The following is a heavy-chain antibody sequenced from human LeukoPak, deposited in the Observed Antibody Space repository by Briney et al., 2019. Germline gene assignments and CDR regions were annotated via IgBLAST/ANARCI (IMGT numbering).Heavy chain of an antibody. D-gene: IGHD6-19*01. CDR2: IKQDGSEK. Sequence: PGGSLRLSCAASGFTFSSYWMSWVRQAPGKGLEWVANIKQDGSEKYYVDSVKGRFTISRDNAKNSLYLQMNSLRAEDTAVYYCARDGGWFGAVEFDYWGQGTLVTVSS. CDR3: ARDGGWFGAVEFDY. CDR1: GFTFSSYW. J-gene: IGHJ4*02. V-gene: IGHV3-7*01.